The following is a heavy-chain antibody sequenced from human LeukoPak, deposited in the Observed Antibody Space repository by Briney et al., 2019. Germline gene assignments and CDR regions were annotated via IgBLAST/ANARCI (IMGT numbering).Heavy chain of an antibody. CDR2: ISGSGGST. J-gene: IGHJ3*02. V-gene: IGHV3-23*01. Sequence: GGSLRLSCAASGFTFSSYAMSWVRQAPGKGLEWVSAISGSGGSTYYADSVKGRFTISRDNAMNSLFLQMNSLRAEDTALYYCARRGHLYGSGSYYDAFDKWGQGTMVTVSS. CDR1: GFTFSSYA. D-gene: IGHD3-10*01. CDR3: ARRGHLYGSGSYYDAFDK.